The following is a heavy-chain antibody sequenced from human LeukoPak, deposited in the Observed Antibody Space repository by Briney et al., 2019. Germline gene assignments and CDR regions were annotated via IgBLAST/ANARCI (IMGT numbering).Heavy chain of an antibody. J-gene: IGHJ4*02. CDR3: ATSGGYYDILTGYYTSYFDY. D-gene: IGHD3-9*01. Sequence: SETLSLTCTVSGGSISSGSYYWSWIRQPAWKGLEWIGRIYTSGSTNYNPSLKSRVTISVDTSKNQFSLKLSSVTAADTAVYYCATSGGYYDILTGYYTSYFDYWGQGTLVTVSS. CDR2: IYTSGST. V-gene: IGHV4-61*02. CDR1: GGSISSGSYY.